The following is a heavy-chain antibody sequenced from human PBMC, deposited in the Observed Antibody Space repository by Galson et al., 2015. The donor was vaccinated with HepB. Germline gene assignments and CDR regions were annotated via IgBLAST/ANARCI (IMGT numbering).Heavy chain of an antibody. CDR3: AKAHSYGSGTYYRYYYGMDV. CDR2: ISYDGSKK. J-gene: IGHJ6*02. D-gene: IGHD3-10*01. CDR1: GFTFSRYG. Sequence: SLRLSCAASGFTFSRYGMQWVRQAPGKGLEWVAVISYDGSKKYYEESVKGRFTISRDNSKNMLYLQMNSLRAEDTAVYYCAKAHSYGSGTYYRYYYGMDVWGQGTTVTVSS. V-gene: IGHV3-30*18.